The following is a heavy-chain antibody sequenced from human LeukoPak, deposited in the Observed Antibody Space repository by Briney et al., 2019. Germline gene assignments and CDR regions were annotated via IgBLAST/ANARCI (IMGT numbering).Heavy chain of an antibody. V-gene: IGHV1-18*01. CDR3: ARVVIVSGYDFNGWAPYYYYYGMDV. D-gene: IGHD5-12*01. J-gene: IGHJ6*02. CDR2: ISAYNGNT. CDR1: GYTFTSYG. Sequence: ASVKVSCKASGYTFTSYGISWVRQAPGQRLELMGWISAYNGNTNYAQKLQGRVTMTTDTSTSTAYMELRSLRSDDTAVYYCARVVIVSGYDFNGWAPYYYYYGMDVWGQGTTVTVSS.